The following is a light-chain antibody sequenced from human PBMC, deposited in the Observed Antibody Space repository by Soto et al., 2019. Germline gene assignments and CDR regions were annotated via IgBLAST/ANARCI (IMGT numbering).Light chain of an antibody. CDR2: LNSDGSH. J-gene: IGLJ3*02. Sequence: QSVLTQSPSASASLGASVKLTCPLSSGHSSYAIAWHQQQPEKGPRYLMKLNSDGSHSKGDGIPDRFSGSSSGAERYLTISSLQSEDEADYSCQTWGTGIQGFGGGTQLTVL. CDR1: SGHSSYA. CDR3: QTWGTGIQG. V-gene: IGLV4-69*01.